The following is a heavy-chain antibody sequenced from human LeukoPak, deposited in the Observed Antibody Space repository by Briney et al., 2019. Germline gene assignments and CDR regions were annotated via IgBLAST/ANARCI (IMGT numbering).Heavy chain of an antibody. Sequence: ASVKVSFTASGGTFSSYAISWVRQAPGQGLEWMGGIIPIFGTANYAQKFQGRVTITADESTSTAYMELSSLRSEDTAVYYCARYSSGWYWFDPWGQGTLVTVSP. J-gene: IGHJ5*02. D-gene: IGHD6-19*01. CDR2: IIPIFGTA. CDR1: GGTFSSYA. CDR3: ARYSSGWYWFDP. V-gene: IGHV1-69*13.